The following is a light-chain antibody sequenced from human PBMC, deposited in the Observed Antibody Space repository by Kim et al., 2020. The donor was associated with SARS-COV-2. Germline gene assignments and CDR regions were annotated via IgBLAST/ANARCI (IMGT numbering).Light chain of an antibody. V-gene: IGLV3-1*01. CDR1: KLGDKY. Sequence: SYELTQPPSVSVSPGQTASITCSGDKLGDKYACWYHQKPGQSPVLVIYQDSKRPSGIPERFSGSNSGNTATLTISGTQAMEEADYYCQAWDSSTVVFGGGTQV. CDR2: QDS. CDR3: QAWDSSTVV. J-gene: IGLJ2*01.